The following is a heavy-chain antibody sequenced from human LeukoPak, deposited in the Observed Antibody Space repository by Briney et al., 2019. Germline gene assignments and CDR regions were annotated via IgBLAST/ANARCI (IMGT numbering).Heavy chain of an antibody. V-gene: IGHV1-69*01. CDR2: IIPIFGTA. CDR3: ARDPNYDFWSGYPIRGNWFDP. J-gene: IGHJ5*02. CDR1: GGTFSSYA. D-gene: IGHD3-3*01. Sequence: SVKVSCKASGGTFSSYAISWVRQAPGQGLEWLGGIIPIFGTANYAQKFQGRVTITADESTSTAYMELSSLRSEDTAVYYCARDPNYDFWSGYPIRGNWFDPWGQGTLVTVSS.